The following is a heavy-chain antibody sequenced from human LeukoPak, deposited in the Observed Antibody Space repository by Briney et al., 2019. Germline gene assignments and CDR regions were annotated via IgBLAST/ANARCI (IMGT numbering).Heavy chain of an antibody. CDR2: VFHTGST. V-gene: IGHV4-59*12. CDR1: GGSIDTYY. CDR3: ARVRCSGGSCPYYYYYYYMDV. Sequence: SETLSLTCTVSGGSIDTYYWNWIRQPPGKGLEWIGYVFHTGSTNYNPSLKSRVTISVDTSKNQFSLKLRFVTAADTAVYYCARVRCSGGSCPYYYYYYYMDVWGKGTTVTVSS. D-gene: IGHD2-15*01. J-gene: IGHJ6*03.